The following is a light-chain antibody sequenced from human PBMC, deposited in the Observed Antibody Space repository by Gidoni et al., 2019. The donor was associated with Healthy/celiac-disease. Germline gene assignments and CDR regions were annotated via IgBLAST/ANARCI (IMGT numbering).Light chain of an antibody. V-gene: IGLV1-44*01. Sequence: QSVLTQPPSASGTPGQRVTISCSGSSTNIESNTVNWFQQLPGTAPKLRIFTNNQRPSGVPDRLSGSKSGTSASLAINGLQSEDEADYYCAAWDDSLNGVVFGGGTKLTVL. CDR1: STNIESNT. CDR3: AAWDDSLNGVV. CDR2: TNN. J-gene: IGLJ3*02.